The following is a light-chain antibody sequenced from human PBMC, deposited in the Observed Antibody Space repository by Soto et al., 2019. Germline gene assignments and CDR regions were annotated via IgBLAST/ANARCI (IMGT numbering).Light chain of an antibody. J-gene: IGKJ4*01. Sequence: DIQMTQSPSSLSASVVDRVTITCRASQSVSRYLNWYQQKPGKAPNLLISAASSLQSGVPSRFGGSGSGTDFSLTISSLQPEDFATYYCQQTYSAPPHTFGGWTKVEIK. CDR1: QSVSRY. CDR3: QQTYSAPPHT. V-gene: IGKV1-39*01. CDR2: AAS.